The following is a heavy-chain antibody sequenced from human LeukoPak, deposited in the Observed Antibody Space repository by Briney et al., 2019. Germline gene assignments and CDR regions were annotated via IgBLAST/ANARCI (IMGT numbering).Heavy chain of an antibody. Sequence: GGSLRLSCAASAFTLSSNYMSWVRQAPGKGLEWVSVIHSGGSTYYADSVTGRFTISRDNSKNTLYLQMNSLRAEDTAVYYGASGSSSWYGWVYYWGQGTLVTVSA. V-gene: IGHV3-53*01. J-gene: IGHJ4*02. CDR3: ASGSSSWYGWVYY. D-gene: IGHD6-13*01. CDR1: AFTLSSNY. CDR2: IHSGGST.